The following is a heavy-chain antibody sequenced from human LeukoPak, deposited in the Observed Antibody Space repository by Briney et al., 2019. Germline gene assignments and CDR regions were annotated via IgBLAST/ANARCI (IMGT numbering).Heavy chain of an antibody. CDR2: IYYSGST. CDR1: GGSISSSSYY. Sequence: SETLSLTCTVSGGSISSSSYYWGWIRQPPGKGLEWIGSIYYSGSTYYNPSLKSRVTISVDTSKNQFSLKLSSVTAADTAVYYCARPPYIEGAFDIWGQGTMVTVSS. CDR3: ARPPYIEGAFDI. D-gene: IGHD1-14*01. V-gene: IGHV4-39*01. J-gene: IGHJ3*02.